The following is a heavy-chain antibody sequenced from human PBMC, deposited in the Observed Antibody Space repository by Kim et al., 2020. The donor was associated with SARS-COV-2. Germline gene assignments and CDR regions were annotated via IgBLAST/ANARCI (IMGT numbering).Heavy chain of an antibody. CDR3: ATQNWNLDWYFDL. D-gene: IGHD1-7*01. CDR2: IYYSGST. CDR1: GGSISSSSYY. V-gene: IGHV4-39*01. J-gene: IGHJ2*01. Sequence: SETLSLTCTVSGGSISSSSYYWGWIRQPPGKGLEWIGSIYYSGSTYYNPSLKSRVTISVDTSKNQFSLKLSSVTAADTAVYYCATQNWNLDWYFDLWGRGTLVTVSS.